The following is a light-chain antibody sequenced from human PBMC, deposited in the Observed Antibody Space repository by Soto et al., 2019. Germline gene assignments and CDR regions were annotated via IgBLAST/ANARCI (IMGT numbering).Light chain of an antibody. CDR2: LNSDGSH. CDR3: QTWDTGIVV. CDR1: SGHSNYA. Sequence: QAVVTQSPSASASLGASVKLTCTLSSGHSNYAIAWHQQQPEKGPRYLMKLNSDGSHNKGDGIPDRFSGSSSGAERYLTISSLQSEDEADYYCQTWDTGIVVFGGGTKLTVL. V-gene: IGLV4-69*01. J-gene: IGLJ2*01.